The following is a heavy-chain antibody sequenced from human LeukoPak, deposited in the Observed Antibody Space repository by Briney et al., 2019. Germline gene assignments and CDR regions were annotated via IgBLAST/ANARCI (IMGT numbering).Heavy chain of an antibody. CDR3: ARDATPSSSGWYGFDY. D-gene: IGHD6-19*01. J-gene: IGHJ4*02. V-gene: IGHV1-46*01. CDR2: XNPSGGST. CDR1: GYTXXSYY. Sequence: GYTXXSYYXXXXXQXXXXXXXXMXXXNPSGGSTSYAQKVQGRVTMTRDTSTSTVYMELSSLRSEDTAVYYCARDATPSSSGWYGFDYWGQGTLVTVSS.